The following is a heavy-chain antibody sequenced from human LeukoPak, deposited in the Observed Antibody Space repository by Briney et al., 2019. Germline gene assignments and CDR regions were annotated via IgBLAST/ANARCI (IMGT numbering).Heavy chain of an antibody. J-gene: IGHJ4*02. CDR2: ILYSGTT. CDR3: ARRACSGGVCYLDY. D-gene: IGHD2-15*01. CDR1: GGSISSYY. Sequence: PSETLSLTCTVSGGSISSYYWSWIRQPPGKGLEWIGYILYSGTTNYNPSLKSRVTLSVDTSKNQFSLKLSSMTAADTAVYYCARRACSGGVCYLDYWGQETLVTVSS. V-gene: IGHV4-59*01.